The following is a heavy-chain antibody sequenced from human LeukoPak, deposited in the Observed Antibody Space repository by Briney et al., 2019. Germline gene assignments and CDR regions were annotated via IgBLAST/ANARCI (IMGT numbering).Heavy chain of an antibody. CDR2: ISAYNGNT. J-gene: IGHJ4*02. CDR1: GYTFTNSG. D-gene: IGHD6-13*01. CDR3: ASTPRYSSSWYTLDY. V-gene: IGHV1-18*01. Sequence: ASVKVSCKASGYTFTNSGISWVRQAPGQGLEWMGWISAYNGNTNYAQKLQGRVTMTTDTSTSTAYMELRSLRSDDTAVYYCASTPRYSSSWYTLDYWGQGTLVTVSS.